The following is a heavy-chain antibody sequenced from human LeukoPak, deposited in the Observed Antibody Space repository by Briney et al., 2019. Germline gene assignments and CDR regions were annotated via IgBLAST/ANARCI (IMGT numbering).Heavy chain of an antibody. D-gene: IGHD6-19*01. CDR2: ISTYNGNT. CDR1: GYTFTDSG. J-gene: IGHJ4*02. Sequence: ASVKVSCKTSGYTFTDSGISWVRQAPGLGLERMGWISTYNGNTHYAQKLQGRVTMTTDTSTRTAYMELRSLRSDDTAMCYCARGIAVAGTGDYWGQGTLVTVSS. CDR3: ARGIAVAGTGDY. V-gene: IGHV1-18*01.